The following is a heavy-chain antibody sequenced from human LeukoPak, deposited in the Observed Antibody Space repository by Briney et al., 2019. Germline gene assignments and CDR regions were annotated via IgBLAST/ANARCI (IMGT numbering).Heavy chain of an antibody. CDR1: GFTFSSYA. J-gene: IGHJ4*02. CDR2: ISGSGGST. V-gene: IGHV3-23*01. D-gene: IGHD2/OR15-2a*01. Sequence: GGSLRLSCAASGFTFSSYAMSWVGQAPGKGLEWVSAISGSGGSTYYADSVKGRFTISRDNSKNTLSLQMNSLRAEDTALYYCAKDLSTAAKYYFDYWGQGTLVTVSS. CDR3: AKDLSTAAKYYFDY.